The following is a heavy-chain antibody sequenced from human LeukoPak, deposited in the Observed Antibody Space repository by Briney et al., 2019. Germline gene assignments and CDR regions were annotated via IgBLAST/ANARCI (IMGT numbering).Heavy chain of an antibody. D-gene: IGHD2-15*01. CDR3: ASERVRVASDY. CDR2: INHSGST. V-gene: IGHV4-34*01. Sequence: KPSETLSLTCAVYGGSFSGYYWSWIRQPPGKGLEWIGEINHSGSTNYNPSLKSRVTISVDTSKNQFSLKLSSVAAADTAVYYCASERVRVASDYWGQGTLVTVSS. J-gene: IGHJ4*02. CDR1: GGSFSGYY.